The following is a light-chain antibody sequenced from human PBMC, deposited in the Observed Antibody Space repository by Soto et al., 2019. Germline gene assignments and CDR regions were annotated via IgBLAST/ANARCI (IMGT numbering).Light chain of an antibody. CDR2: GVS. J-gene: IGLJ2*01. CDR1: SSDVGAYSY. Sequence: QSALTQPASVSGSPGQSITISCTGTSSDVGAYSYVSWYQQHPGKVPKLIIYGVSNRPSGVSNRFSGSKSGNTASLTISELQAEDEADYYCSSYTSSSALVFGGGTKLTVL. CDR3: SSYTSSSALV. V-gene: IGLV2-14*01.